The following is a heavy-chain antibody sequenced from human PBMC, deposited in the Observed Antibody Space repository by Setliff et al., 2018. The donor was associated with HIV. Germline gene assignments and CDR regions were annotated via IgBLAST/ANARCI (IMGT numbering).Heavy chain of an antibody. CDR1: VAPSAVVFTT. V-gene: IGHV4-61*09. D-gene: IGHD3-10*01. CDR3: ASRRGIEFYFDI. CDR2: SIPLGDT. Sequence: SETRPSPALSLVAPSAVVFTTGSGSGSPPGRDWSGLDMSIPLGDTNYNPSLKSRVTISVGSSYNHFSLKLSSVTAADTGVYYCASRRGIEFYFDIWGQGTPVTVSS. J-gene: IGHJ4*02.